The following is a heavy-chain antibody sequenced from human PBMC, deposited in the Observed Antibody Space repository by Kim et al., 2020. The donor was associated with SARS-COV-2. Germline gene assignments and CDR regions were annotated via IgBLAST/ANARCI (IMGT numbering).Heavy chain of an antibody. D-gene: IGHD6-13*01. CDR3: AGESDSSSWYYFDY. V-gene: IGHV3-30*04. CDR2: ISYDGSNK. J-gene: IGHJ4*02. Sequence: GGSLRLSCAASGFTFSSYAMHWVRQAPGKGLEWVAVISYDGSNKYYADSVKGRFTISRDNSKNTLYLQMNSLRAEDTAVYYCAGESDSSSWYYFDYWGQGTLVTVSS. CDR1: GFTFSSYA.